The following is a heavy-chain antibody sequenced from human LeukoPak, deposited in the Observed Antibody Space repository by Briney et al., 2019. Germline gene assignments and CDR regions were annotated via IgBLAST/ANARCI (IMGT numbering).Heavy chain of an antibody. CDR1: GFTFSSYG. CDR2: ISYDGSNK. V-gene: IGHV3-30*03. D-gene: IGHD3-3*01. Sequence: GGSLRLSCAASGFTFSSYGMHWVRQAPGKGLEWVAVISYDGSNKYYADSVKGRFTISRDNSKNTLYPQMNSLRAEDTAVYYCAVAIFGVVPPFDPWGQGTLVTVSS. J-gene: IGHJ5*02. CDR3: AVAIFGVVPPFDP.